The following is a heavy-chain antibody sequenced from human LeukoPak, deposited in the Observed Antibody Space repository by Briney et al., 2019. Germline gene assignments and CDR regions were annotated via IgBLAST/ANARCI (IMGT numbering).Heavy chain of an antibody. D-gene: IGHD2-2*02. CDR2: IKPRGSET. Sequence: GGSLRLSCAASGFTFSNYWMSWVRQAPGKGLEWVANIKPRGSETYYVDYVKGRLTISRDNAKNSLYLQMDSLRAEDTAVYYCARDGCSSTSCYMWDRGQGTLVTVSS. V-gene: IGHV3-7*01. CDR3: ARDGCSSTSCYMWD. CDR1: GFTFSNYW. J-gene: IGHJ4*02.